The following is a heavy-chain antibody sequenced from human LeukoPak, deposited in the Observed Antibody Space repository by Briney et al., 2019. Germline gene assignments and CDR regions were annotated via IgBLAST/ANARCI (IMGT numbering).Heavy chain of an antibody. D-gene: IGHD3-22*01. J-gene: IGHJ4*02. Sequence: GGSVRLSCAASGFTFSFHWLSWVRQAPRKGLAWVANIKQEGRDKYYVDSVNDRFPISRDNSKNSLYLHMNSLRAEYMAVDVCARHSNKYDYDSSGHYRGFDYWGQVTLVSFAS. CDR2: IKQEGRDK. V-gene: IGHV3-7*01. CDR1: GFTFSFHW. CDR3: ARHSNKYDYDSSGHYRGFDY.